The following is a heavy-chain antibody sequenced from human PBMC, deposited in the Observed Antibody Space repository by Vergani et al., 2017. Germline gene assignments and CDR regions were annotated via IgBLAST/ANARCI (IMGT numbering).Heavy chain of an antibody. V-gene: IGHV3-48*01. CDR1: GFTFSSYS. CDR3: ARDGSGPYCSGGSCYSRGLYYYYGMDV. D-gene: IGHD2-15*01. Sequence: EVQLVESGGGLVQPGGSLRLSCAASGFTFSSYSMNWVRQAPGKGLEWVSYISSSSSTIYYADSVKGRFTISRDNAKNSLYLKMNSLRAEDTAVYYCARDGSGPYCSGGSCYSRGLYYYYGMDVWGQGTTVTVSS. J-gene: IGHJ6*02. CDR2: ISSSSSTI.